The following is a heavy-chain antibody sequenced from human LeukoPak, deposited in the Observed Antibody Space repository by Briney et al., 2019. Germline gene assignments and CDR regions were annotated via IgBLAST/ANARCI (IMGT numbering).Heavy chain of an antibody. CDR2: ISYDGSNK. Sequence: PGGSLRLSCAASGFTFSRYAIHWVRQAPGKGLEWVAFISYDGSNKYYSDSVKGRFTIPRDNSKNTLYLQMNSLGAEDTAVYYCARREDCSGASCYDAFDYWGLGTLVTVSS. V-gene: IGHV3-30-3*01. J-gene: IGHJ4*02. CDR1: GFTFSRYA. CDR3: ARREDCSGASCYDAFDY. D-gene: IGHD2-15*01.